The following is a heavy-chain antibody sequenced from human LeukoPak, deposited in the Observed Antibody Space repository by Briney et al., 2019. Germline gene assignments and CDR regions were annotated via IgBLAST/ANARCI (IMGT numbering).Heavy chain of an antibody. V-gene: IGHV4-34*01. CDR1: GGSFSGYY. J-gene: IGHJ3*02. CDR3: ARPKSAVAGSDDAFDI. Sequence: SETLSLTCAVYGGSFSGYYWSWIRQPPGKGLEWIGEINHSGSTNYNPSLKSRVTISVDTSKNQFSLKLASVTAADTAVYYCARPKSAVAGSDDAFDIWGQGTMVTVSS. CDR2: INHSGST. D-gene: IGHD6-19*01.